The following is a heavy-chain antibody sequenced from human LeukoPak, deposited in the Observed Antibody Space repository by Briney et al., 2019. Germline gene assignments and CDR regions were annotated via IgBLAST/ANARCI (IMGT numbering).Heavy chain of an antibody. V-gene: IGHV4-39*01. J-gene: IGHJ3*02. CDR3: ARPSYYDSNGGWAFDI. CDR2: IYYSGST. D-gene: IGHD3-22*01. Sequence: PSETLSLTCTVSGGSISSSSYYWGWIRQPPGKGLEWIGSIYYSGSTYYNPSLKSRVTISVDTSKNQFSLKLSSVTAADTAVYYCARPSYYDSNGGWAFDIWGQGTMVTVSS. CDR1: GGSISSSSYY.